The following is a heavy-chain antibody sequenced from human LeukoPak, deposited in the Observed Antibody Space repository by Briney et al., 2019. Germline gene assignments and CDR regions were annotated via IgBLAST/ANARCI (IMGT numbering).Heavy chain of an antibody. J-gene: IGHJ3*02. CDR1: EFTFSSHS. CDR2: ISRSGGSI. V-gene: IGHV3-21*01. Sequence: GGSLRLSCAASEFTFSSHSMNWVRQAPGKGLEWVSSISRSGGSIYYADSLKGRFTISRDNAKDSLYLQMNSLRAEDTAVYFCARSLKVSAALDVFDIWGQGTMVTVSS. D-gene: IGHD2-2*01. CDR3: ARSLKVSAALDVFDI.